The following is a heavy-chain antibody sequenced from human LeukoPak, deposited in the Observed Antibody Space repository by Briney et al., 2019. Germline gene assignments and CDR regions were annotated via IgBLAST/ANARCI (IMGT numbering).Heavy chain of an antibody. D-gene: IGHD6-6*01. J-gene: IGHJ4*02. CDR3: ARGMCSSSCYDY. Sequence: ASVKVSCKASGGTFSSYAISWVRQAPGQGLEWMGRIIPILGIANYAQKFQGRVTITADKSTSTAYMELSSLRSDDTAVYYCARGMCSSSCYDYWGQGTLVTVSS. CDR2: IIPILGIA. V-gene: IGHV1-69*04. CDR1: GGTFSSYA.